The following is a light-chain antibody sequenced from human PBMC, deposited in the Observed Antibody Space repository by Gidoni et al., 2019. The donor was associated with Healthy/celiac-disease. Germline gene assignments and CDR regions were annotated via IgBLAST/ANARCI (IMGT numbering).Light chain of an antibody. CDR2: TNS. Sequence: QSVLTQPPSASGTPGQRVTISCSGSSSNIGSTTVNWYQHLPGTAPKLLIYTNSQRPSGVPHLFSGSKSGTSASLAISGLQSEDEADYYCAAWDDSLNGVVFGGGTKLTVL. CDR3: AAWDDSLNGVV. V-gene: IGLV1-44*01. J-gene: IGLJ2*01. CDR1: SSNIGSTT.